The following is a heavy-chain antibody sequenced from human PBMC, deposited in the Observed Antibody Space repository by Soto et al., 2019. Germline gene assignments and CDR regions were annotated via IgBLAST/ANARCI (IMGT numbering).Heavy chain of an antibody. V-gene: IGHV1-46*01. CDR3: ATDLNWPNY. J-gene: IGHJ4*01. D-gene: IGHD1-20*01. Sequence: ASVKVSCKASGYIFTSYYIHWVRQAPGQGLEWMGWINPFDGSRMFAQSFQGRVTMTRDTSTSTVYMEVSSLRSEDTAVYYCATDLNWPNYWGHGTLVTVSS. CDR1: GYIFTSYY. CDR2: INPFDGSR.